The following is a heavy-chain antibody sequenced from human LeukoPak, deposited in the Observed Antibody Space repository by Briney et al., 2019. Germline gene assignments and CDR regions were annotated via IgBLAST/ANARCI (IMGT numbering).Heavy chain of an antibody. CDR2: ISPNSGAT. D-gene: IGHD5/OR15-5a*01. V-gene: IGHV1-2*02. CDR1: GYTFTDYS. Sequence: ASVKVSCKASGYTFTDYSMHWVRQAPGQGLEWMGWISPNSGATNYAQNFQGRVTVTRDTSISTAYMELSRLGPDDTAVYYCATSRVRLYYFDLWGQGTLVTVSS. J-gene: IGHJ4*02. CDR3: ATSRVRLYYFDL.